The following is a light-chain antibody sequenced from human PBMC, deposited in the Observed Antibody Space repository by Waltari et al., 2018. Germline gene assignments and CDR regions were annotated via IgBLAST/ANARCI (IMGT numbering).Light chain of an antibody. CDR1: SSNIGSDK. CDR2: NNK. V-gene: IGLV1-44*01. CDR3: AALDDTLNGVV. Sequence: QSVLTQPPSASGTPGQRVTISCSGSSSNIGSDKLNWYQHLPGTAPNLLIHNNKERPSGVPDRFSCSESCTAASLAISGLQCEYEGDYYCAALDDTLNGVVFGGGTTLTVL. J-gene: IGLJ3*02.